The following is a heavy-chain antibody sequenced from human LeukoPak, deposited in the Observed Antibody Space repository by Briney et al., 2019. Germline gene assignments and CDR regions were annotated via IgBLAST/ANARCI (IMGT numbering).Heavy chain of an antibody. CDR1: GDTFSSYT. J-gene: IGHJ4*02. CDR3: ARGVPAAYYFDY. V-gene: IGHV1-69*02. D-gene: IGHD2-2*01. Sequence: SVKVSCKASGDTFSSYTISWVRQAPGQGLEWMGRIIPILGIANYAQKFQGRVTITADKSTSTAYMELSSLRSEDTAVYYCARGVPAAYYFDYWGQGTLVTVSS. CDR2: IIPILGIA.